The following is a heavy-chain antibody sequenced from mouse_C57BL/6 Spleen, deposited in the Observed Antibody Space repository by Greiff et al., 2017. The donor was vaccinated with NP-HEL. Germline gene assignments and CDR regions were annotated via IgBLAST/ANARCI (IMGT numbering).Heavy chain of an antibody. V-gene: IGHV1-63*01. J-gene: IGHJ1*03. CDR1: GYTFTNYW. CDR3: AVYGNYGYFDV. CDR2: IYPGGGYT. Sequence: QVHVKQSGAELVRPGTSVKMSCKASGYTFTNYWIGWAKQRPGHGLEWIGDIYPGGGYTNYNEKFKGKATLTADKSSSTAYMQFSSLTSEDSAIYYCAVYGNYGYFDVWGTGTTVTVSS. D-gene: IGHD2-1*01.